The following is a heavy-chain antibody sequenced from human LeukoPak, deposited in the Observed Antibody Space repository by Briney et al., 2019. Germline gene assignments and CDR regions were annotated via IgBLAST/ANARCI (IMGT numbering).Heavy chain of an antibody. Sequence: GGSLRLSCAASGFTFSSYWMHWVRQAPGKGLVGVSRINSDGRSTSYADSVKGRFTISRDNAKNTLYLQMNSLRAGDTAVYYCASSRTTRSGSYYNPYFFDYWGQGPLVTVSS. V-gene: IGHV3-74*01. J-gene: IGHJ4*02. CDR1: GFTFSSYW. D-gene: IGHD3-10*01. CDR3: ASSRTTRSGSYYNPYFFDY. CDR2: INSDGRST.